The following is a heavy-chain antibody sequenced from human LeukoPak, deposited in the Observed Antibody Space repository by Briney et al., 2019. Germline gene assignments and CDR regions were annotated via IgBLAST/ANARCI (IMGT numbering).Heavy chain of an antibody. Sequence: GESLRLSCAASGFTFSTYTMNWVRQAPGKGLEWVSSISSGGSLIYFADSLKGRFTISRDDAKNSLYLEMNSLRAEDTAVYYCARADCSSSTCYLRRSWFDPWGQGTLVTVSS. J-gene: IGHJ5*02. D-gene: IGHD2-2*01. CDR2: ISSGGSLI. CDR1: GFTFSTYT. CDR3: ARADCSSSTCYLRRSWFDP. V-gene: IGHV3-21*01.